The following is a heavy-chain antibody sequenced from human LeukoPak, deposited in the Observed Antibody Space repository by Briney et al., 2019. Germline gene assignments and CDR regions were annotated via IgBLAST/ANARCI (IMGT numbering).Heavy chain of an antibody. D-gene: IGHD3-10*01. CDR1: GFTFGSYW. Sequence: GGSLRLSCAASGFTFGSYWMHWVRQAPGKGLVWVSRINSDGSSTSYADSVKGRFTISRDNAKNTLYLQMNSLRAEDTAVYYCARPGGSGSSYAFDIWGQGTMVTVSS. V-gene: IGHV3-74*01. J-gene: IGHJ3*02. CDR2: INSDGSST. CDR3: ARPGGSGSSYAFDI.